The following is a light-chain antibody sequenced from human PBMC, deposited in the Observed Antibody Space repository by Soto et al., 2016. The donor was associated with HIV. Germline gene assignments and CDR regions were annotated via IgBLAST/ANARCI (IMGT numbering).Light chain of an antibody. V-gene: IGLV3-1*01. CDR1: KLVDKY. CDR2: EDT. J-gene: IGLJ1*01. CDR3: QAWDSSTNYV. Sequence: SYELTQPPSVSVSPGQTASITRSGDKLVDKYACWYQQKPGQSPVLVIYEDTKRPSGIPERFSGSNSGNTATLTISGTQAMDEADYYCQAWDSSTNYVFGTGTKVTVL.